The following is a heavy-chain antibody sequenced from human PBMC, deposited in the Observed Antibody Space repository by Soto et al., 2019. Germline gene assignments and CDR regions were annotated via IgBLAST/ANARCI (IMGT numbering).Heavy chain of an antibody. Sequence: SETLSLTCTVSGGSISSSSYHWGWIRQPPGKGLEWIGSIYYSGSTYYNPSLKSRVTISVDTSKNQFSLKLSSVTAADTAVYYCARDWVVDTIFGVVITPPTWFDPWGQGTLVTVSS. V-gene: IGHV4-39*02. D-gene: IGHD3-3*01. CDR2: IYYSGST. J-gene: IGHJ5*02. CDR3: ARDWVVDTIFGVVITPPTWFDP. CDR1: GGSISSSSYH.